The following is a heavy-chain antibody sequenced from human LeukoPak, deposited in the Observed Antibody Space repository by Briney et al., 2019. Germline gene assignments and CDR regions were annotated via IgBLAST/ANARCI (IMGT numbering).Heavy chain of an antibody. Sequence: PSETLSLTCAVSGGSISSGGYSWSWIRQPPGKGLEWIGYIYHSGSTYYNPSLKSRVTISVDRSKNQFSLKLSSVTAADTAVYYCARHPNWGHWYFDLWGRGTLVTVSS. CDR1: GGSISSGGYS. J-gene: IGHJ2*01. V-gene: IGHV4-30-2*01. D-gene: IGHD7-27*01. CDR2: IYHSGST. CDR3: ARHPNWGHWYFDL.